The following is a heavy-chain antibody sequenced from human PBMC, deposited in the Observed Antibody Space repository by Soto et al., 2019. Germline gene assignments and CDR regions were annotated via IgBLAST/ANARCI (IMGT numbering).Heavy chain of an antibody. Sequence: EVRLLESGGGLVQPGGSLRLSCAASGFTFSSYAMSWVRQAPGKGLEWVSAISGSGGSTYYADSVKGRFTISRDNSKNTLYLQMNSLRAEDTAVYYCAKRDDRDYYYYMDVWGKGTTVTVSS. V-gene: IGHV3-23*01. J-gene: IGHJ6*03. CDR1: GFTFSSYA. CDR3: AKRDDRDYYYYMDV. CDR2: ISGSGGST.